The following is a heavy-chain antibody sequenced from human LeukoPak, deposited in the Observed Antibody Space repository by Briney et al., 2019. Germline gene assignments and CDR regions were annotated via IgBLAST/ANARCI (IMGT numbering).Heavy chain of an antibody. D-gene: IGHD2-15*01. J-gene: IGHJ4*02. CDR2: INPNSGGT. CDR3: ARVRCSGGSCYSDY. Sequence: ASVKVSCKASGYTFTGYYMHWVRQAPGQGPEWMGWINPNSGGTNYAQKFQGRVTMTRDTSISTAYMELSRLRSDDTAVYYCARVRCSGGSCYSDYWGQGTLVTVSS. V-gene: IGHV1-2*02. CDR1: GYTFTGYY.